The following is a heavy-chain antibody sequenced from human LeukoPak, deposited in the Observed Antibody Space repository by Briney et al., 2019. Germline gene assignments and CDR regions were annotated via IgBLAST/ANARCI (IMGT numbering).Heavy chain of an antibody. CDR3: ARSESTMTTWSMDY. Sequence: GGSLRLSCVVSGFIFSRYRMTWVRQAPGKGLEWVATIALDINERYYVDSVESRFTISRDNAKNSVYLQMNSLRAEDTAVYYCARSESTMTTWSMDYWGQGTLVTVSS. V-gene: IGHV3-7*01. D-gene: IGHD5/OR15-5a*01. J-gene: IGHJ4*02. CDR1: GFIFSRYR. CDR2: IALDINER.